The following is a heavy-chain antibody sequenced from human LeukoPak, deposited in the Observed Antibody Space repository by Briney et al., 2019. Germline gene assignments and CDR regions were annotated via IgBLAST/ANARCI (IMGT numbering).Heavy chain of an antibody. CDR1: GYTFTGYY. V-gene: IGHV1-2*02. D-gene: IGHD6-19*01. J-gene: IGHJ5*02. CDR3: AREVAVAGTGNWFDP. Sequence: SVTVSRKPSGYTFTGYYMHWVRQAPGQGLAWVGWINPNSGGTNYAQKFQGRVTMTRDTSISTAYMELSRLRPDDTAVYYCAREVAVAGTGNWFDPWGQETLVTVSS. CDR2: INPNSGGT.